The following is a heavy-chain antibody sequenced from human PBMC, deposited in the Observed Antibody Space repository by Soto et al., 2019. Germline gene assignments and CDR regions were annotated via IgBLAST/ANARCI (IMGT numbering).Heavy chain of an antibody. Sequence: SETLSLTCTVSGDSISAYSWSWVRQPPGKGLEWIGNIHYNGNTKYSPSLRSRVTMSVDTSKNHFSLRLISVTAADTAIYFCAREGNLGRWLQPLDFWGQGTLVTVSS. V-gene: IGHV4-59*01. J-gene: IGHJ4*02. D-gene: IGHD5-12*01. CDR3: AREGNLGRWLQPLDF. CDR2: IHYNGNT. CDR1: GDSISAYS.